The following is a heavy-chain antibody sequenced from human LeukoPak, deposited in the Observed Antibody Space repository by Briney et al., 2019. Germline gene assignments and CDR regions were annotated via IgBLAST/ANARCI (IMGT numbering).Heavy chain of an antibody. CDR3: ARAVRYYGSGSYPNDY. V-gene: IGHV1-18*01. D-gene: IGHD3-10*01. CDR2: ISAYNGNT. J-gene: IGHJ4*02. CDR1: GYTFTSYG. Sequence: ASVKVSCKASGYTFTSYGISWVRQAPGQGLEWMGWISAYNGNTNYAQKLQGRVTMTTDTSTSTAYMELRSLRSDDTAVYYCARAVRYYGSGSYPNDYWGQGTLVTVSS.